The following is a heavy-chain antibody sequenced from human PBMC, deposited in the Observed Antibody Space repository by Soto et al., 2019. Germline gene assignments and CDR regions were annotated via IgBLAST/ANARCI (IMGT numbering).Heavy chain of an antibody. D-gene: IGHD3-3*01. CDR2: IYNSGST. CDR1: GGSISSYY. J-gene: IGHJ4*02. V-gene: IGHV4-4*08. Sequence: SETLSLTCTVSGGSISSYYWSWIRQPPGKGLEWIGYIYNSGSTNYNPSLKSRVTTSVDMSKNQFSLKLNSVTATDTAVYYCARDYPQFWSGPEENPSDYWGQGTLVTVSS. CDR3: ARDYPQFWSGPEENPSDY.